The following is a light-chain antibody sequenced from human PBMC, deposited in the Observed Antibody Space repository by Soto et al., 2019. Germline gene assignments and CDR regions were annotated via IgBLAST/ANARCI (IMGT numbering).Light chain of an antibody. Sequence: EIVMTQSPATLSVSPGERATLSCRASQSVSSNLAWYQQKPGQAPRLLISGASTRATGIPARFSGSGSGTEVTLTISSLQSEDFAIYYCQQYNNWPPRTFGQGTKLEIK. CDR1: QSVSSN. V-gene: IGKV3-15*01. CDR2: GAS. J-gene: IGKJ2*01. CDR3: QQYNNWPPRT.